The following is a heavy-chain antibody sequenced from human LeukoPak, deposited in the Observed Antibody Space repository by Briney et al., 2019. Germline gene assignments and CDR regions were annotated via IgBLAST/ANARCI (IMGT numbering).Heavy chain of an antibody. V-gene: IGHV4-39*01. Sequence: PGTLSLTCTVSGGSISSNSNNWGWRRQPPGEGREWIGTIYNSGTKYFNPSLKSRVTISGDTSKNPFSLHMSCVSAADTAVYFCARHHGYSGGWGNFDYWGQGTLVTVSS. D-gene: IGHD6-19*01. J-gene: IGHJ4*02. CDR1: GGSISSNSNN. CDR2: IYNSGTK. CDR3: ARHHGYSGGWGNFDY.